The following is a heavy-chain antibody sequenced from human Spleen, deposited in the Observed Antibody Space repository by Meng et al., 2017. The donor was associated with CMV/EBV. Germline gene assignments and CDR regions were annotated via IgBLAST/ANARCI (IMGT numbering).Heavy chain of an antibody. Sequence: QVQGAGPVLVKPSGIPSLTCIVSGGSISSSSYYWGWIRQPPGKGLEWIGSIYYSGSTNYNPSLKSRVTISVDTSKNQFSLKLSSVTAADTAVYYCARATEYQLLRTTRRNWFDPWGQGTLVTVSS. J-gene: IGHJ5*02. V-gene: IGHV4-39*07. D-gene: IGHD2-2*01. CDR2: IYYSGST. CDR1: GGSISSSSYY. CDR3: ARATEYQLLRTTRRNWFDP.